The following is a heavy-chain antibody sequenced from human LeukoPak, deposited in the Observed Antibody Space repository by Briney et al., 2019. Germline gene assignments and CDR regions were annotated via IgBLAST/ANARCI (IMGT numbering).Heavy chain of an antibody. CDR2: ISSSSSYI. CDR3: ARDLLPPGIVAVAGMVY. V-gene: IGHV3-21*01. J-gene: IGHJ4*02. CDR1: GFTFSSYS. Sequence: GGSLRLSCAASGFTFSSYSMNWVRQAPGKGLEWVSSISSSSSYIYYADSVKGRFTISRDNAKNSLYLQMNSLRAEDTAVYYCARDLLPPGIVAVAGMVYWGQGTLVTVSS. D-gene: IGHD6-19*01.